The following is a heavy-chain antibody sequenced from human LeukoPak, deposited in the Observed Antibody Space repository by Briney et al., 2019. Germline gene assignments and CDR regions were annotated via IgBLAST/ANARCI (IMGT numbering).Heavy chain of an antibody. J-gene: IGHJ5*02. CDR1: GFTFSSYS. D-gene: IGHD6-13*01. CDR3: VRGVGVSRSNYFDP. V-gene: IGHV3-33*08. CDR2: IWYDASNK. Sequence: GGSLRLSCAASGFTFSSYSMNWVRQAPGKGLEWVAAIWYDASNKYYADSVKGRFTISRDNSKNTLFLQMNSLRDDDTAVYYCVRGVGVSRSNYFDPWGQGTLVIVSS.